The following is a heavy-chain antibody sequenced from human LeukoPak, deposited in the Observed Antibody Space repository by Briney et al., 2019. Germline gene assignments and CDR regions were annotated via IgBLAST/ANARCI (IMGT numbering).Heavy chain of an antibody. CDR3: ARDSSGYFHWFDP. D-gene: IGHD3-22*01. V-gene: IGHV3-48*04. CDR1: GFTFSSYW. J-gene: IGHJ5*02. Sequence: GGSLRLSCAASGFTFSSYWMNWVRQAPGKGLEWVSYISSSSSIIYYADSVKGRFTISRDNAKNSLYLQMNSLRAEDTAVYYCARDSSGYFHWFDPWGQGTLVTVSS. CDR2: ISSSSSII.